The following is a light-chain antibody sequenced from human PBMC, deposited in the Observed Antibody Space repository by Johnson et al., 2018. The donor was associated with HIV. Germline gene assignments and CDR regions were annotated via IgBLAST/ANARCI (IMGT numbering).Light chain of an antibody. CDR3: GTWDSSLSGV. J-gene: IGLJ1*01. Sequence: QPVLTQPPSVSAAPGQKVTISCSGSNSNIGNNYVSWYQQLPGTAPKLLIYGNDKRPSGIPDRFSGSKSGTSATLGITGLQSGDEANYYCGTWDSSLSGVFGTGTAFTFL. V-gene: IGLV1-51*01. CDR2: GND. CDR1: NSNIGNNY.